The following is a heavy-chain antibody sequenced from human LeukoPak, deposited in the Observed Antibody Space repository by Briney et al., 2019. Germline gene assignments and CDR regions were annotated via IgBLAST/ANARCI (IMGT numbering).Heavy chain of an antibody. Sequence: SQTLSLTCTVSGGSISSGGYYWSWIRQHPGKGLEWIGYIYYSGSTYYNPSLKSRVTISVDTSKNQFSLKLSSVTAADTAVYYCAREVESGYAPYRDAFDIWGQGTMVTVSS. V-gene: IGHV4-31*03. CDR3: AREVESGYAPYRDAFDI. CDR2: IYYSGST. D-gene: IGHD3-3*01. CDR1: GGSISSGGYY. J-gene: IGHJ3*02.